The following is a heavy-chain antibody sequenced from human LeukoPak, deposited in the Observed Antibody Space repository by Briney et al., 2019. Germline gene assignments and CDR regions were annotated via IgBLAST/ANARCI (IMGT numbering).Heavy chain of an antibody. CDR1: GFTFSSYS. CDR2: ISSSSSYI. V-gene: IGHV3-21*01. Sequence: GGSLRLSCAASGFTFSSYSMNWVRQAPGKGLEWVSSISSSSSYIYYADSVKGRFTISRDNAKNSLYLQMNSLRAEDTAVYYCARADSSSWFSEFDYWGQGTLVTVSS. D-gene: IGHD6-13*01. J-gene: IGHJ4*02. CDR3: ARADSSSWFSEFDY.